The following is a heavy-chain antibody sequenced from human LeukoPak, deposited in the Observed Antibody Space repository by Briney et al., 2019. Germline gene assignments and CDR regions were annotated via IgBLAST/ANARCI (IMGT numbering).Heavy chain of an antibody. J-gene: IGHJ3*02. CDR1: GYTYTGYG. CDR3: ARAKSFVNDAFDI. Sequence: ASVKVSCKASGYTYTGYGISWVRQAPGQGLEWMGWISAYNGNTNYAQKLQGRVTMTTDTSTSTADMELRSLRSDDTAVYYCARAKSFVNDAFDIWGQGTMVTVSS. CDR2: ISAYNGNT. V-gene: IGHV1-18*01. D-gene: IGHD3-16*02.